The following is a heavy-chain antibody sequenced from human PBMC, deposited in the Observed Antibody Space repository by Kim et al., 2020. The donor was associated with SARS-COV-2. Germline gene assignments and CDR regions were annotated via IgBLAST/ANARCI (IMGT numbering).Heavy chain of an antibody. CDR3: AKGGLSGSYLEELDYFDY. V-gene: IGHV3-23*01. D-gene: IGHD1-26*01. CDR2: ISGSGGST. J-gene: IGHJ4*02. Sequence: GGSLRLSCAASGFTFSSYAMSWVRQAPGKGLEWVSAISGSGGSTYYADSVKGRFTISRDNSKNTLYLQMNSLRAEDTAVYYCAKGGLSGSYLEELDYFDYWGQRTLVTVSS. CDR1: GFTFSSYA.